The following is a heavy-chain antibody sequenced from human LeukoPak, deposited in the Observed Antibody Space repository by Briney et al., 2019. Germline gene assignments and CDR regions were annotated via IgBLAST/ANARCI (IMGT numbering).Heavy chain of an antibody. V-gene: IGHV3-9*01. CDR1: GFTFNDYA. D-gene: IGHD6-6*01. J-gene: IGHJ4*02. CDR3: AKDSGSSYYFNY. Sequence: GGSLRLSCAASGFTFNDYAMYWVRQAPGKGLEWVSGISWISGSIGYADSVKGRFTISRDNAKNSLYLQMNNLRAEDTALYYCAKDSGSSYYFNYWGQGTLVTVSS. CDR2: ISWISGSI.